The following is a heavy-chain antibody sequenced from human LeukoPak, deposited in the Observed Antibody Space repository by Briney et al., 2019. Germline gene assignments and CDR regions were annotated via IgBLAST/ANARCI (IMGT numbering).Heavy chain of an antibody. CDR3: ARVRIQLARSLFDY. Sequence: GGSLRLSCAASGFTFSTYWMSWVRQAPGKGLEWVSNAKQDGGEKYYVDSVKGRFTISRDNAKSSLYLQMNSLRAEDTAVYYCARVRIQLARSLFDYWGQGTLVTVSS. V-gene: IGHV3-7*01. J-gene: IGHJ4*03. CDR2: AKQDGGEK. CDR1: GFTFSTYW. D-gene: IGHD1-1*01.